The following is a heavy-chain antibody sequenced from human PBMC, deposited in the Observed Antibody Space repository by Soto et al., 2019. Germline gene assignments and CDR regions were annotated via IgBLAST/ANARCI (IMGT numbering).Heavy chain of an antibody. V-gene: IGHV4-59*01. D-gene: IGHD6-13*01. CDR1: GGSMIAYY. J-gene: IGHJ4*02. CDR3: ARVRGTAGKRYFDY. Sequence: SETLSLTCTVSGGSMIAYYWNWMRQPPGKGLQWFGYTYYSGSTTYNPSLKSRVTISVDSSKNQFSLKLDSVTPADTAVYYCARVRGTAGKRYFDYWGPGTLVTVSS. CDR2: TYYSGST.